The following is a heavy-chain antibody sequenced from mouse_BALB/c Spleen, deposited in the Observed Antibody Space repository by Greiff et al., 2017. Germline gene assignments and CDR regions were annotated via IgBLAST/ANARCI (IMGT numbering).Heavy chain of an antibody. J-gene: IGHJ2*01. D-gene: IGHD2-3*01. Sequence: EVQLVESGGGLVKPGGSLKLSCAASGFTFSSYAMSWVRQTPEKRLEWVASISSGGSTYYPDSVKGRFTISRDNARNILYLQMSSLRSEDTAMYYCARGDGYYNDYWGQGTTLTVSS. CDR1: GFTFSSYA. CDR3: ARGDGYYNDY. V-gene: IGHV5-6-5*01. CDR2: ISSGGST.